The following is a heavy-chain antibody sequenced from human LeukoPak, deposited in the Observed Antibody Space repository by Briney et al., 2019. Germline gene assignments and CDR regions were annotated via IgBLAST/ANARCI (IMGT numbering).Heavy chain of an antibody. J-gene: IGHJ3*02. CDR2: VNPNSGGT. V-gene: IGHV1-2*02. Sequence: ASVKVSCKGFGYTFTGHYTHWVRQAPGQGLEWMGWVNPNSGGTKYAQKFQGRVTMTRDTSISTAYMELSRLRSDDTAVYYCARDYYENSGLGAFDIWGQGTMVTVSS. CDR3: ARDYYENSGLGAFDI. D-gene: IGHD3-22*01. CDR1: GYTFTGHY.